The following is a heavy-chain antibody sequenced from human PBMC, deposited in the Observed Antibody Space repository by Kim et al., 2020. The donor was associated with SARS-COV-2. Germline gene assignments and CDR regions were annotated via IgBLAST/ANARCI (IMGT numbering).Heavy chain of an antibody. CDR2: VFSGGST. Sequence: SETLSLTCSISGGSITTFYWGWIRQPPGKGLEWIGYVFSGGSTDYNPSLRSRVSISMDTSKNQFYLNLTSVTAADTAVYYCARQNMLTAMVVYWGQGTLVTIS. J-gene: IGHJ4*02. D-gene: IGHD3-9*01. CDR1: GGSITTFY. CDR3: ARQNMLTAMVVY. V-gene: IGHV4-59*08.